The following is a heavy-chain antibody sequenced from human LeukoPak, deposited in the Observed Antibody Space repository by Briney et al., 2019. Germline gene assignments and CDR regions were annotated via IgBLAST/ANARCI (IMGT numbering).Heavy chain of an antibody. Sequence: SETLSLTCTVSGGSISSYYWSWIRQPPGKGLEWIGYIYTSGSTNYNPSLKSRVTISVDTSKNQFSLKLSSVTAADTAVYYCARLSLDYYYYYYMDVWGKGTTATVSS. CDR2: IYTSGST. J-gene: IGHJ6*03. CDR1: GGSISSYY. V-gene: IGHV4-4*09. D-gene: IGHD3-16*01. CDR3: ARLSLDYYYYYYMDV.